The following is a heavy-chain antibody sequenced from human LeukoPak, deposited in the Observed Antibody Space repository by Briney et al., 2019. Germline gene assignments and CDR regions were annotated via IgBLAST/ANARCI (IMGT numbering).Heavy chain of an antibody. V-gene: IGHV1-2*02. CDR1: GYTFTGCY. D-gene: IGHD2-8*01. CDR3: ARDLVLMVGYYYYGMDV. Sequence: ASVKVSCKASGYTFTGCYMHWVRQAPGQGLEWMGWINPNSGGTNYAQKFQGRVTMTRDTSISTAYMELSRLRSDDTAVYYCARDLVLMVGYYYYGMDVWGQGTTVTVSS. CDR2: INPNSGGT. J-gene: IGHJ6*02.